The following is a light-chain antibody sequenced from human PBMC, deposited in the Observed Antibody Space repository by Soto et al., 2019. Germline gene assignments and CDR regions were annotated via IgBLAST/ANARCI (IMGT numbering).Light chain of an antibody. J-gene: IGKJ1*01. CDR3: QQFNRYSSWT. CDR2: DAS. CDR1: QSISNL. Sequence: DIQMTQSPSTLSASVGYRVTIACRAIQSISNLLAWYQQRPGKAPQLLIYDASTLLRGVPSRFSGSGFGTEFTLTISSLQPDDFATYYCQQFNRYSSWTFGQGTKV. V-gene: IGKV1-5*01.